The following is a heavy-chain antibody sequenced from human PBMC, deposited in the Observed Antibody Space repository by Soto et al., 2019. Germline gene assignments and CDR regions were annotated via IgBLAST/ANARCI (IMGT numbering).Heavy chain of an antibody. D-gene: IGHD2-15*01. CDR1: GFTFSSYW. J-gene: IGHJ4*02. V-gene: IGHV3-74*01. CDR2: INSDGSST. Sequence: GGSLRLSCAASGFTFSSYWMHWVRQAPGKGLVWVSRINSDGSSTSYADSVKGRFTISRDNAKNTLYLQMNSLRAEDTAVYYCVRTSLVVAAATREDYWGQGPLVTVAS. CDR3: VRTSLVVAAATREDY.